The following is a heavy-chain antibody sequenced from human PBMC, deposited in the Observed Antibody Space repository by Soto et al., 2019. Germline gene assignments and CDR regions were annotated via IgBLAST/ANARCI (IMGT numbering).Heavy chain of an antibody. Sequence: ASVKVSCKASGYTFTGYDMHWVRQAPGQGLEWMGWINPNSGGTNYAQKFQGWVTMTRDTSISTAYMELSRLRSDDTAVYYCARDPYRSSWYFGSIYQHEYYFDYWGQGTLVTVSS. V-gene: IGHV1-2*04. D-gene: IGHD6-13*01. CDR1: GYTFTGYD. J-gene: IGHJ4*02. CDR2: INPNSGGT. CDR3: ARDPYRSSWYFGSIYQHEYYFDY.